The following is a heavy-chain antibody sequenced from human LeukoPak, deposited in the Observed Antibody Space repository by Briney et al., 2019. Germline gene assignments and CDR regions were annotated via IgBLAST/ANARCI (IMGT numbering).Heavy chain of an antibody. J-gene: IGHJ4*02. D-gene: IGHD4-11*01. CDR1: GFTFSSYS. CDR3: AKDSGSMTTTIFDY. CDR2: ISSSSSYI. Sequence: GGSLRLSCAASGFTFSSYSMNWVRQAPGKGLEWVSSISSSSSYIYYADSVKGRFTISRDNAKNSLYLQMNSLRAEDTALYYCAKDSGSMTTTIFDYWGQGTLVTVSS. V-gene: IGHV3-21*04.